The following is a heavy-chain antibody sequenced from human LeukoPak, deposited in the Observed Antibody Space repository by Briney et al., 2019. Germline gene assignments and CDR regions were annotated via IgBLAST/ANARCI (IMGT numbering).Heavy chain of an antibody. CDR1: GFTFSSYG. J-gene: IGHJ4*02. D-gene: IGHD3-10*01. CDR2: IRFDGSNK. Sequence: PGGSLRLSCAASGFTFSSYGMHWVRQAPGKGLEWVAFIRFDGSNKYYADSVKGRFTISRDNSKNTLYLQMNSLRREDTAVYYRFGNYDWGQGTLVTVSS. CDR3: FGNYD. V-gene: IGHV3-30*02.